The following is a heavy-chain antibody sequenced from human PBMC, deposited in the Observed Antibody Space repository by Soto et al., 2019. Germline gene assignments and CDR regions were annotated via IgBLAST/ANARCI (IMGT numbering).Heavy chain of an antibody. CDR3: ERDHCAYFYGRDL. J-gene: IGHJ6*02. Sequence: QVQLVESGGGLVKPGGSLRLSCAASGFTFSDYYMSWIRQAPGKGLEWVSYISSSRSTIYYAVSVKGRFTISRDNVKNSRSLQTDSWRAEDTAVYYCERDHCAYFYGRDLWCQGTTVTVPS. CDR1: GFTFSDYY. CDR2: ISSSRSTI. V-gene: IGHV3-11*01. D-gene: IGHD2-21*02.